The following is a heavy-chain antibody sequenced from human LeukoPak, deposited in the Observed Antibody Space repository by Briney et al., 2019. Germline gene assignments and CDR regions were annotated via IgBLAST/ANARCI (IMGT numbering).Heavy chain of an antibody. J-gene: IGHJ4*02. CDR1: GDSVSINNGT. Sequence: SPTLSLSFAFAGDSVSINNGTWNWIRQSPSRGLEWLGRTYYRCKWYNDYAEFIKGRITINPDTSKNLFSLQLNSVTPEDTAVYFCARDIGTSGWHTFDYWGQGTLVTVSS. D-gene: IGHD6-19*01. V-gene: IGHV6-1*01. CDR3: ARDIGTSGWHTFDY. CDR2: TYYRCKWYN.